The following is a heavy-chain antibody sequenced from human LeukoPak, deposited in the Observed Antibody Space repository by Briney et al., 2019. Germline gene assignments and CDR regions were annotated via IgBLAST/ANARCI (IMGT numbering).Heavy chain of an antibody. CDR1: GGTFSSYA. D-gene: IGHD1-1*01. Sequence: ASVKVSCKASGGTFSSYAISWVRQAPGQGLEWMGGIIPIFGTANYARKFQGRVTITTDESTSTAYMELSSLRSEDTAVYYCARGSLERRRGASNYYYYYMDVWGKGTTVTVSS. V-gene: IGHV1-69*05. CDR3: ARGSLERRRGASNYYYYYMDV. J-gene: IGHJ6*03. CDR2: IIPIFGTA.